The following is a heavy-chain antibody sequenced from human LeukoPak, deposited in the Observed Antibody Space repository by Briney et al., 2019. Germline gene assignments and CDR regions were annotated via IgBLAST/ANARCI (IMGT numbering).Heavy chain of an antibody. J-gene: IGHJ5*02. CDR2: ISTNSYYT. CDR3: ARGDGGNIPFDP. Sequence: PGGSLRLSCAASGFTFSDYYMSWIRQAPGKGLEWLSNISTNSYYTNYADSVRDRFTISRDNARNSLYLQVNNLRGEDTAVYFCARGDGGNIPFDPWGQGALVTVSS. CDR1: GFTFSDYY. V-gene: IGHV3-11*05. D-gene: IGHD4-23*01.